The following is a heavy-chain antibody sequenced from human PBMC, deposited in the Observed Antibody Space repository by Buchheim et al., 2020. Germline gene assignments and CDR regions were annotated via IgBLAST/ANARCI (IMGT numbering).Heavy chain of an antibody. D-gene: IGHD2-2*01. CDR2: MNPNSGNT. CDR1: GYTFTSYY. J-gene: IGHJ6*02. V-gene: IGHV1-8*02. Sequence: QVQLVQSGAEVKKPGASVKVSCKASGYTFTSYYMHWVRQAPGQGLEWMGWMNPNSGNTGYAQKFQGRVTMTRNTSISTAYMELSSLRSEDTAVYYCARGDHNCSSTSCFRNWYYYYYGMDVWGQGTT. CDR3: ARGDHNCSSTSCFRNWYYYYYGMDV.